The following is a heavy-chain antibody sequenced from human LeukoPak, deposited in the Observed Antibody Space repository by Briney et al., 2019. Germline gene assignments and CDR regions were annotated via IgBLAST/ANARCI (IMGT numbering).Heavy chain of an antibody. J-gene: IGHJ6*03. D-gene: IGHD6-19*01. CDR2: IYTSGST. CDR3: ARENSGWYTYWYYCMDV. V-gene: IGHV4-61*02. Sequence: SETLSLTCTVSGGSISSSSYYWGWIRQPAGKGLEWIGRIYTSGSTNYNPSLKSRVTMSVDTSKNQFSLKLTSVTAADTALYYCARENSGWYTYWYYCMDVWGKGTTVTISS. CDR1: GGSISSSSYY.